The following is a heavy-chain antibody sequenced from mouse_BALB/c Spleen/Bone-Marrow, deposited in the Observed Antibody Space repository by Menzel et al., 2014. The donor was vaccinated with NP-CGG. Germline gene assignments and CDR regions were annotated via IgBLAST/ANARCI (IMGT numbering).Heavy chain of an antibody. V-gene: IGHV1-82*01. CDR3: ARCRWGNYREGAMDY. Sequence: VQLQESGPELVKPGASVKISCKASGYAFSSSWMNWVKQRPGQGLEWIGRIYPGDGDTNYNGKFKGKATLTADKSSNTSYMQYSSLTSVDSAVYSRARCRWGNYREGAMDYWGQGTSVTVSS. D-gene: IGHD2-1*01. CDR2: IYPGDGDT. CDR1: GYAFSSSW. J-gene: IGHJ4*01.